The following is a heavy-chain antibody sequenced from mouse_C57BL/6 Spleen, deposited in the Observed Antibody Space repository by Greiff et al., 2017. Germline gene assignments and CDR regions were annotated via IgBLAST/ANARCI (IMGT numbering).Heavy chain of an antibody. CDR1: GYTFTSYW. CDR3: SREGTGPSFDY. Sequence: QVQLKQPGAELVRPGSSVKMSCKASGYTFTSYWMHWVKQRPIKGLEWIGNIDPSDSETTYNQKFKDKATLTVDKSSSTAYMQLSSLTSEDASVYYCSREGTGPSFDYWGQGTTLTVSS. D-gene: IGHD4-1*01. J-gene: IGHJ2*01. CDR2: IDPSDSET. V-gene: IGHV1-52*01.